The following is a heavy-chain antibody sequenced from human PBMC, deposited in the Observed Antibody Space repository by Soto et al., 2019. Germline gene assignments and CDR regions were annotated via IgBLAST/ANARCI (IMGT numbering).Heavy chain of an antibody. CDR2: IYYSGST. J-gene: IGHJ4*02. Sequence: PSETLSLTCTVSGGSISSYYWSWIRQPPGKGLEWIGYIYYSGSTNYNPSLKSRVTISVDTSKNQFSLKLSSVTAADTAVYYCARAGEDGDYDRSFDYWGQGTLVTVSS. V-gene: IGHV4-59*01. D-gene: IGHD4-17*01. CDR1: GGSISSYY. CDR3: ARAGEDGDYDRSFDY.